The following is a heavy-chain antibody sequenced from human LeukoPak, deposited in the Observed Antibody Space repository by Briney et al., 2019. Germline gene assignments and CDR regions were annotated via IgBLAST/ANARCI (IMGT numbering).Heavy chain of an antibody. CDR1: GYTFTSYG. Sequence: GASVTVSCKASGYTFTSYGISWVRQAPGQGLEWMGWISAYNGNTNYAQKLQGRVTMTTDTSTSTAYMELRSLRSDDTAVYYCARAVRPNYYDSSGPNWFDPWGQGTLVTVSS. D-gene: IGHD3-22*01. J-gene: IGHJ5*02. V-gene: IGHV1-18*01. CDR3: ARAVRPNYYDSSGPNWFDP. CDR2: ISAYNGNT.